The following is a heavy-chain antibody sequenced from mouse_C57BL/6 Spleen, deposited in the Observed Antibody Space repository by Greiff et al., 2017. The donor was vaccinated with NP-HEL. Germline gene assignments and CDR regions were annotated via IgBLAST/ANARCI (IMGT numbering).Heavy chain of an antibody. CDR1: GYTFTSYW. CDR2: IDPSDSET. Sequence: QVQLQQPGAELVRPGSSVKLSCKASGYTFTSYWMHWVKQRPIQGLEWIGNIDPSDSETHYNQKFKDKATLTVDKSSSTAYMQLSSLTSEDSAVYYCARGGSIHWYFDVWGTGTTVTVSS. J-gene: IGHJ1*03. D-gene: IGHD1-1*01. CDR3: ARGGSIHWYFDV. V-gene: IGHV1-52*01.